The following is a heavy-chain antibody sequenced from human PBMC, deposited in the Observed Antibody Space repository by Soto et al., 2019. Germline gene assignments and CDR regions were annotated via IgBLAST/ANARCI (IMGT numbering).Heavy chain of an antibody. J-gene: IGHJ4*02. D-gene: IGHD3-3*01. CDR3: ARDPIRFLEWSPLDY. CDR1: GFTFSSYG. Sequence: QVQLVESGGGVVQPGRSLRLSCAASGFTFSSYGMHWVRQAPGKGLEWVAVISYDGSNKYYADSVKGRFTISRDNSKNTLYLQMNSLRAEDTAVYYCARDPIRFLEWSPLDYWGQGTLVTVSS. V-gene: IGHV3-30*03. CDR2: ISYDGSNK.